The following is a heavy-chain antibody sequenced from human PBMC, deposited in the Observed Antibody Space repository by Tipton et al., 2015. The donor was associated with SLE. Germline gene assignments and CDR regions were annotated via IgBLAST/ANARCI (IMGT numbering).Heavy chain of an antibody. CDR1: GYTFTSYA. CDR2: INTNTGNP. V-gene: IGHV7-4-1*02. D-gene: IGHD3-10*01. CDR3: ARDGANYYGSGSTFFDY. Sequence: SGAEVKVSCKASGYTFTSYAMNWVRQAPGQGLEWMGWINTNTGNPTYAQGFTGRFVFSLDTSVSTAYLQISSLKAEDTAVYYCARDGANYYGSGSTFFDYWGQGTLVTVSS. J-gene: IGHJ4*02.